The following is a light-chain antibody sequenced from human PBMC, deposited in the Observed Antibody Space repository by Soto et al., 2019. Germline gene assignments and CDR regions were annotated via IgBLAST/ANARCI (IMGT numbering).Light chain of an antibody. CDR1: QSVSSY. Sequence: EIVLTQSPATLSLSPGERATLSCRASQSVSSYLAWYQQKPGQAPRLLIYDASNRATGIPARFSGSGSGTDFTLTIRSLEPEDFAVYYCQQRSNWPPLYTFGQGTKLEIK. J-gene: IGKJ2*01. CDR3: QQRSNWPPLYT. V-gene: IGKV3-11*01. CDR2: DAS.